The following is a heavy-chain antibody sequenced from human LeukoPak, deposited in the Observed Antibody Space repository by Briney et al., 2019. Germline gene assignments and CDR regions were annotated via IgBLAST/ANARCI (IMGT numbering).Heavy chain of an antibody. D-gene: IGHD6-19*01. Sequence: GGSLRLSCAASGFTFSSYWMSWVRQAPGKGLEWVSAISGSGGSTYYADSVKGRFTISRDNSKNTLYLQMNSLRAEDTAVYYCAKSTYSSGWSWDYWGQGTLVTVSS. CDR1: GFTFSSYW. CDR2: ISGSGGST. J-gene: IGHJ4*02. CDR3: AKSTYSSGWSWDY. V-gene: IGHV3-23*01.